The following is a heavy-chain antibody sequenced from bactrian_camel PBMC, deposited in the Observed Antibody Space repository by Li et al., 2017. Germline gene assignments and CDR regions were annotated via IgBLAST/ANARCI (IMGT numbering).Heavy chain of an antibody. D-gene: IGHD7*01. J-gene: IGHJ4*01. CDR1: GNPYSRHL. V-gene: IGHV3S53*01. CDR2: IDSDGSA. Sequence: HVQLVESGGGSVQAGGSLTLSCAASGNPYSRHLMGWFRQAPGKERVGVATIDSDGSATYADSVKGRFTISKNSRANTVYLQMDSLNPEDTAVYYCAADGWHSRDGRCETESQGTQVTVS.